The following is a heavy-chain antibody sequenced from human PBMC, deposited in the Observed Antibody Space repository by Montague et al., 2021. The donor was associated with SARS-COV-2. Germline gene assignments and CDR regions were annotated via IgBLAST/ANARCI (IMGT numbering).Heavy chain of an antibody. V-gene: IGHV3-53*04. CDR3: ARGKDYYDSSGYYLPLSGMDV. J-gene: IGHJ6*02. D-gene: IGHD3-22*01. CDR1: GFTVSSNY. CDR2: IYSGGST. Sequence: SLRLSCAASGFTVSSNYMSWVRQAPGKGLEWVSVIYSGGSTYYADSVKGRFTISRHNTKNTLYLQMNSLRAEDTAVYYCARGKDYYDSSGYYLPLSGMDVWGQGTTVTVSS.